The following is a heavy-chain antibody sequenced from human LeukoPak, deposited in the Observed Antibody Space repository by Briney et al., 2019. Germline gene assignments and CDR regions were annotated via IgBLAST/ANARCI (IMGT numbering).Heavy chain of an antibody. V-gene: IGHV3-13*01. J-gene: IGHJ6*02. CDR1: GFTFSSYD. CDR3: ARSPPTAYYYYYGMDV. D-gene: IGHD4-17*01. CDR2: IGTAGDA. Sequence: GGSLRLSCAASGFTFSSYDMHWVRQATGKGLEWVSAIGTAGDAYYPGSVKGRFTISRENAKNSLYLQMNSLRAGDTAVYYCARSPPTAYYYYYGMDVWGQGTTVTVSS.